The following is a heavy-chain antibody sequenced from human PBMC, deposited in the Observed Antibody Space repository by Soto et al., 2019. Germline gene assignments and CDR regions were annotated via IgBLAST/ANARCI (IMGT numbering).Heavy chain of an antibody. D-gene: IGHD3-22*01. CDR3: ARGVTMIVGGRYFDY. CDR1: GYTFTSYY. Sequence: QVQLVQSGAEVKKPGASVKVSCKASGYTFTSYYMHWVRQAPGQGLEWMGIFNPSGGSTSYAQKFQGRVTMSRDTSTSTVYMELSSLRSEDTAVYYCARGVTMIVGGRYFDYWGQGTLVTVSS. V-gene: IGHV1-46*01. CDR2: FNPSGGST. J-gene: IGHJ4*02.